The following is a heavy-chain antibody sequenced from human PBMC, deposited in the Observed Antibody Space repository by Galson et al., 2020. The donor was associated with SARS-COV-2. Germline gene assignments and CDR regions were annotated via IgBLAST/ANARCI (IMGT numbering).Heavy chain of an antibody. J-gene: IGHJ4*02. D-gene: IGHD5-12*01. Sequence: GGSLRLSCAASGFTFDDYAMHWVRQAPGKGLEWVSGISWNSGSIGYADSVKGRFTISRDNAKNSLYLQMNSLRAEDTALYYCAKDSGGYVDVGFGCWGKGTLFTVSS. CDR1: GFTFDDYA. V-gene: IGHV3-9*01. CDR2: ISWNSGSI. CDR3: AKDSGGYVDVGFGC.